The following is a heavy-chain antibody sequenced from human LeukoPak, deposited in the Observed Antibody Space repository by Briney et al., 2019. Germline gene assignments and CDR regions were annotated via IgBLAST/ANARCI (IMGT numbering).Heavy chain of an antibody. J-gene: IGHJ3*02. CDR1: GYTFTGYY. CDR3: ARAHGPDDIVVVPAAINAFDI. CDR2: INPNSGGT. Sequence: ASVKVSCKASGYTFTGYYMHWVRQAPGQGLEWMGWINPNSGGTNYAQKFQGRVTMTRDTSISAAYMELSRLRSDDTAVYYCARAHGPDDIVVVPAAINAFDIWGQGTMVTVSS. V-gene: IGHV1-2*02. D-gene: IGHD2-2*02.